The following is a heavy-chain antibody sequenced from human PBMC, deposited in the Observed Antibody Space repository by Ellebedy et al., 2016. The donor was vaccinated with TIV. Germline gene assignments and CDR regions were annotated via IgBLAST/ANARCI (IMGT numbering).Heavy chain of an antibody. V-gene: IGHV3-30-3*01. Sequence: GESLKISCAASGFTFSSYAMHWVRQAPGKGLEWVAVISYDGSNKYYADSVKGRFTISRDNSKNTLYLQMNSLRAEDTAVYYCARDVKNGDRPPVGYWGQGTLVTVSS. J-gene: IGHJ4*02. D-gene: IGHD4-17*01. CDR3: ARDVKNGDRPPVGY. CDR2: ISYDGSNK. CDR1: GFTFSSYA.